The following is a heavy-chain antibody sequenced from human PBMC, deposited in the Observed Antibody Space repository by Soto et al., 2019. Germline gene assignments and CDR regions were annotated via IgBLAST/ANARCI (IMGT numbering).Heavy chain of an antibody. J-gene: IGHJ3*01. Sequence: GGSLRLSCAASGFTFNFYAMAWVRQAPGKGLEWVSGISVNGRTNYADSVKGRFTISRDNSKNMVFLQMDTLRAEDTALYYCTKAGGWYYYDSSGPPDASHVWGQGTMVTLSS. V-gene: IGHV3-23*01. CDR2: ISVNGRT. CDR1: GFTFNFYA. CDR3: TKAGGWYYYDSSGPPDASHV. D-gene: IGHD3-22*01.